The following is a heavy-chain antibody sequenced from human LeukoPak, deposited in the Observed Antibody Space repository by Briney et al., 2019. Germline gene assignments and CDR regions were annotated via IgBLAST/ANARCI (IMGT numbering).Heavy chain of an antibody. V-gene: IGHV1-24*01. D-gene: IGHD2-2*01. CDR3: ATGAIVVVPAAPNLDY. CDR1: GYTFTSYD. CDR2: FDPEDGET. J-gene: IGHJ4*02. Sequence: ASVKVSCKASGYTFTSYDINWVRQAPGKGLEWMGGFDPEDGETIYAQKFQGRVTMTEDTSTDTAYMELSSLRSEDTAVYYCATGAIVVVPAAPNLDYWGQGTLVTVSS.